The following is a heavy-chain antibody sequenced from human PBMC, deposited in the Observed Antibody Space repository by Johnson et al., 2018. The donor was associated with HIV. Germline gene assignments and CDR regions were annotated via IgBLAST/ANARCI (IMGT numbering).Heavy chain of an antibody. D-gene: IGHD6-19*01. Sequence: QMLLVESGGGLVHPGGSLRLSCVASGFTFSSYGLHWVRQAPGKGLEWVAVISYDERNKDYADSVKARFTIPRDNSKNTLYLQMNSLSAEDTAVYYWARSGRIHNNGWYWGGAFEIWGQGTMVTVSS. CDR1: GFTFSSYG. CDR3: ARSGRIHNNGWYWGGAFEI. V-gene: IGHV3-30*03. CDR2: ISYDERNK. J-gene: IGHJ3*02.